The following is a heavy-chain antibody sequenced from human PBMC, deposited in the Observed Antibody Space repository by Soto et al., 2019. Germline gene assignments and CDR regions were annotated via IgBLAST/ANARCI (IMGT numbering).Heavy chain of an antibody. CDR3: ARGVGSGDWLDY. Sequence: GGSLRLSCAASGFTFSSYAMHWVRQAPGKGLEWVAVISYDGSNKYYADSVKGRFTISRDNSKNTLYLQMNSLRAEDTAVYYCARGVGSGDWLDYWGQGTLVTVS. CDR2: ISYDGSNK. CDR1: GFTFSSYA. D-gene: IGHD2-21*02. V-gene: IGHV3-30-3*01. J-gene: IGHJ4*02.